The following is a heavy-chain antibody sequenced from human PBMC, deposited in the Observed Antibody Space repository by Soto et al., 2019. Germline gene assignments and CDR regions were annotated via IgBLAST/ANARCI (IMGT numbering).Heavy chain of an antibody. V-gene: IGHV3-23*01. CDR1: GFTFSTYD. Sequence: PGGSLRLSCAASGFTFSTYDMNWVRQAPGKGLEWVSGISGSGRSTYYADSVKGRFTISRDNSKNTLYLQMKSLRAEDTAVYYCAANYFYDSSGRYLQYWGQGTLVTVSS. CDR2: ISGSGRST. CDR3: AANYFYDSSGRYLQY. J-gene: IGHJ1*01. D-gene: IGHD3-22*01.